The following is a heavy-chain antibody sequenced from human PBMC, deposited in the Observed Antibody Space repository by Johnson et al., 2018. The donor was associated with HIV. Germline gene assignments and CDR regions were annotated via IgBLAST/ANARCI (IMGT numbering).Heavy chain of an antibody. D-gene: IGHD1-1*01. CDR1: EFSFSTYA. V-gene: IGHV3-30-3*01. Sequence: HVQLVESGGGVVQPGRSLRLSCAASEFSFSTYALHWVRQAPGKGLEWVAVISYEGSNKYYADSVKGRFTISRDNSKNTLYLQMNSLRAEDTAVYYCTTGVFHAFDMWGQGTMVTVSS. CDR2: ISYEGSNK. CDR3: TTGVFHAFDM. J-gene: IGHJ3*02.